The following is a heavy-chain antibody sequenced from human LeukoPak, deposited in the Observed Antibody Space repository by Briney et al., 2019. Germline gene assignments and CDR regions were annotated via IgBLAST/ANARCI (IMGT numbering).Heavy chain of an antibody. CDR2: ISVYNGNT. CDR3: VRDWVTVTSPSFDY. CDR1: GYTFTSYG. V-gene: IGHV1-18*01. D-gene: IGHD4-17*01. Sequence: ASVKVSCKASGYTFTSYGISWVRQAPGQGLEWMGWISVYNGNTNYAQKFQGRVTMTTDTSTNTAYMELRSLRSDDTAVYFCVRDWVTVTSPSFDYWGQGTLVTVSS. J-gene: IGHJ4*02.